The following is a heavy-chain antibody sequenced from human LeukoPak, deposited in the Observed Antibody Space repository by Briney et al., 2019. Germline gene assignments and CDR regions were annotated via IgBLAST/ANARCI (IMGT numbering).Heavy chain of an antibody. CDR3: ATMRIAVAGTTDEFDY. D-gene: IGHD6-19*01. CDR1: GFTVSSYE. V-gene: IGHV3-48*03. J-gene: IGHJ4*02. CDR2: VSSSGSTI. Sequence: GGSLRLSCAASGFTVSSYEMNWVRQAPGKGLEWVSYVSSSGSTIYYADSVKGRFTISRDNAKNSLYLQMNSLRTEDTALYYCATMRIAVAGTTDEFDYWGQGTLVTVSS.